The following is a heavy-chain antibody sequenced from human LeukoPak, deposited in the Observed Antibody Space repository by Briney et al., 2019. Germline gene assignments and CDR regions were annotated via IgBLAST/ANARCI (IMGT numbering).Heavy chain of an antibody. V-gene: IGHV1-2*02. CDR1: GYTFTGYY. Sequence: ASVTVSCKASGYTFTGYYMHWVRQAPGQGLEWMGWINPNSGGTNYAQKFLGRITMTRDTSISTAYMELSRLRSDDTAVYYCASATTYCGADCYPLDAFDIWGQGTMVTVSS. CDR2: INPNSGGT. J-gene: IGHJ3*02. D-gene: IGHD2-21*02. CDR3: ASATTYCGADCYPLDAFDI.